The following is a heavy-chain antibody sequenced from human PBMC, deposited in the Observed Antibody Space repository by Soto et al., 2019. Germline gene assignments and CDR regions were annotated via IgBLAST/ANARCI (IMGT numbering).Heavy chain of an antibody. J-gene: IGHJ4*02. D-gene: IGHD2-2*01. CDR2: IDKSGGDT. V-gene: IGHV3-23*01. Sequence: EVQLLESGGDLVQPGGSLRLSCTVSGFTFNKYVMTWVRQAPGKGLEWVSSIDKSGGDTYYADSVKGRFTISRDNSKNTLYLQMNGLRAEDTALYYCAKDTYTSSWYFWGQGTLVTVSS. CDR1: GFTFNKYV. CDR3: AKDTYTSSWYF.